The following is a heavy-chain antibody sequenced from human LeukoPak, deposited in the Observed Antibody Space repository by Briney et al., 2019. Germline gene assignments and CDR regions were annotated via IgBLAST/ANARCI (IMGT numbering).Heavy chain of an antibody. CDR2: IDSDGSTT. CDR3: ARSVYDSGGYYRVLDY. CDR1: GFTFSNYA. D-gene: IGHD3-22*01. Sequence: GGSLRLSCAASGFTFSNYAMSWVRQAPGKGLVWVSRIDSDGSTTSYADSVKGRFTISRDNAKNTLFLQMNSLRAEDTAAYYCARSVYDSGGYYRVLDYWGQGTLVTVSS. J-gene: IGHJ4*02. V-gene: IGHV3-74*01.